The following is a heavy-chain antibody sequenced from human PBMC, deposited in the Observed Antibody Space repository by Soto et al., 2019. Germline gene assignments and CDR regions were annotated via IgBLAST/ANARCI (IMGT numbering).Heavy chain of an antibody. V-gene: IGHV1-69*02. CDR1: GGTFSSYT. CDR3: ARGVGERTDGD. D-gene: IGHD3-16*01. CDR2: IIPILGIA. Sequence: QVQLVQSGAEVKKPGSSVKVSCKASGGTFSSYTISWVRQAPGQGLEWMGRIIPILGIANYAQKFQGRVTITAAKSTSTDYMELSSLRSEDTAVYDCARGVGERTDGDWGQGTLVTVSS. J-gene: IGHJ4*02.